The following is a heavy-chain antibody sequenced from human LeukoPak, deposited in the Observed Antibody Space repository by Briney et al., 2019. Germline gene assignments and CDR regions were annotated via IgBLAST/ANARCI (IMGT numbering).Heavy chain of an antibody. J-gene: IGHJ4*02. CDR2: IYYSGST. CDR3: ARDLWNRGDY. CDR1: GGSISSYY. V-gene: IGHV4-59*12. D-gene: IGHD1-1*01. Sequence: SETLSLTCTVSGGSISSYYWSWIRQPPGKGLEWIGYIYYSGSTNYNPSLKSRVTISVDTSKNQFSLKLSSVTAADTAVYYCARDLWNRGDYWGQGTLVTVSS.